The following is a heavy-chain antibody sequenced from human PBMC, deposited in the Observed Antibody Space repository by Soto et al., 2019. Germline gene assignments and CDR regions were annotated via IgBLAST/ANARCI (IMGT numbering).Heavy chain of an antibody. Sequence: QLLESGGGLVQPGGSLRLSCVASGFPFSNYAMTWVRQAPGKGLEWVSALSGSGVSTYYADSVMGRFTISRDNSKNTVYLQMNSLRAEDTAVYYCAKIESRFFYDSTGYYPFDDWGQGTLVTVSS. CDR1: GFPFSNYA. V-gene: IGHV3-23*01. J-gene: IGHJ4*02. CDR2: LSGSGVST. D-gene: IGHD3-22*01. CDR3: AKIESRFFYDSTGYYPFDD.